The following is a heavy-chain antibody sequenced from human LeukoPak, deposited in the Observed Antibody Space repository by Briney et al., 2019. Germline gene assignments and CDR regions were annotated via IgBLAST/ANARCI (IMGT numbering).Heavy chain of an antibody. CDR1: GYAFTGFY. J-gene: IGHJ4*02. V-gene: IGHV1-2*02. D-gene: IGHD6-13*01. CDR3: ERGQQQVNGTFDY. Sequence: GASVKVSCKASGYAFTGFYIHWVRQAPGQGLEWMGWINPNSGVTNYAQKFQGRVTLTRDTSISTAYMELSSLRSDDSAVYYCERGQQQVNGTFDYWGQGTLVTVSS. CDR2: INPNSGVT.